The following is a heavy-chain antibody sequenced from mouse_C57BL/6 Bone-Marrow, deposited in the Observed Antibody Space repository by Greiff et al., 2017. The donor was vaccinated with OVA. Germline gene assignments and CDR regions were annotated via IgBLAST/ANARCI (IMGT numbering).Heavy chain of an antibody. CDR3: ARKEREIYDGYLYYFDY. D-gene: IGHD2-3*01. Sequence: QVQLQQSGAELVRPGTSVKVSCKASGYAFTNYLIEWVKQRPGQGLEWIGVINPGSGGTNYNEKFKGKATLTADKSSSTAYMQLSSLTSEDSAVYFCARKEREIYDGYLYYFDYWGQGTTLTVSS. J-gene: IGHJ2*01. CDR1: GYAFTNYL. CDR2: INPGSGGT. V-gene: IGHV1-54*01.